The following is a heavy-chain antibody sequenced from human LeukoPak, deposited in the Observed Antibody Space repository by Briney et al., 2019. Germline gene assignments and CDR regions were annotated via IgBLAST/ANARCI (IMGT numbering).Heavy chain of an antibody. CDR3: AKSAQKKYYMDV. V-gene: IGHV4-39*07. CDR2: IYYSGST. CDR1: GGSISSSSYY. J-gene: IGHJ6*03. Sequence: SETLSLTCTVSGGSISSSSYYWGWIRQPPGKGLEWIGSIYYSGSTYYNPSLKSRVTISVDTSKNQFSLKLSSVTAADTAMYYCAKSAQKKYYMDVWGKGTTVTVSS.